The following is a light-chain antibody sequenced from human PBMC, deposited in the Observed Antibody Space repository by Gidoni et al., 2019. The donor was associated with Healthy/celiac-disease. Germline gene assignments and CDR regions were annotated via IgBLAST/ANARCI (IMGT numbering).Light chain of an antibody. Sequence: DIQMTQSPSTLSASVGDRVTITCRASQSIRSWLAWYQQKPGKAPKLLIYKASSLESGVPSRFSGSGSVTEFTLTIRSLQPDDFATYYCQQYNSYSWTFGQGTKVEIQ. V-gene: IGKV1-5*03. J-gene: IGKJ1*01. CDR3: QQYNSYSWT. CDR2: KAS. CDR1: QSIRSW.